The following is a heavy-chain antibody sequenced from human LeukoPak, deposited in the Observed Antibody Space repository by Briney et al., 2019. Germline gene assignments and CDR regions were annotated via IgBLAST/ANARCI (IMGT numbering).Heavy chain of an antibody. CDR1: GFTFDDCA. Sequence: PGGSLRLSCAASGFTFDDCAMHWVRQAPGKGLEWVSLITWNGDSTYYADSVKGRFTISRDNTKNSLYLQMNSLRAEDTALYYCAKEDGAIDYWGQGTLVTVSS. J-gene: IGHJ4*02. CDR2: ITWNGDST. V-gene: IGHV3-43D*03. CDR3: AKEDGAIDY. D-gene: IGHD4-17*01.